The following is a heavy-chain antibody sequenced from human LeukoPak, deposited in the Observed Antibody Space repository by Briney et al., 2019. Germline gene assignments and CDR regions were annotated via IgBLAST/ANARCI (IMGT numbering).Heavy chain of an antibody. J-gene: IGHJ5*02. Sequence: PGGSLRLSCAASGFTFSDYYMSWIRQAPGKGLEWVSYISSSGSTIYYADSVKGRFTISRDNAKNSLYLQMNSLRAEDTAVYYCARDEVVEIVVVPAAPRAYNWFDPWGQGTLVTVSS. D-gene: IGHD2-2*03. V-gene: IGHV3-11*04. CDR3: ARDEVVEIVVVPAAPRAYNWFDP. CDR2: ISSSGSTI. CDR1: GFTFSDYY.